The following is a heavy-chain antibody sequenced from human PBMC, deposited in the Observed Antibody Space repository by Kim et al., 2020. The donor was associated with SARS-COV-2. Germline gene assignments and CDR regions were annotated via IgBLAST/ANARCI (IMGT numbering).Heavy chain of an antibody. CDR3: ARADILTGYSQPLPHDAFDI. V-gene: IGHV4-34*01. D-gene: IGHD3-9*01. J-gene: IGHJ3*02. Sequence: RVTISVDTSKNQFSLKLSSVTAADTAVYYCARADILTGYSQPLPHDAFDIWGQGTMVTVSS.